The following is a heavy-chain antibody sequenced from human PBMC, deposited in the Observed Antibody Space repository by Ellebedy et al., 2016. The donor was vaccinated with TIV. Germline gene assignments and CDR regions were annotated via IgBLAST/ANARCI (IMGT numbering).Heavy chain of an antibody. CDR1: GFTVSSYY. Sequence: GESLKISCAASGFTVSSYYMSWVRQAPGKGLEWVSMISIGGGTYYADSVKGRFTISRNNSKNTLYLQMNSLRAEDTAVYFCAREEDDEYYYGMDVWGQGTTVTVSS. J-gene: IGHJ6*02. D-gene: IGHD1-1*01. CDR3: AREEDDEYYYGMDV. CDR2: ISIGGGT. V-gene: IGHV3-53*01.